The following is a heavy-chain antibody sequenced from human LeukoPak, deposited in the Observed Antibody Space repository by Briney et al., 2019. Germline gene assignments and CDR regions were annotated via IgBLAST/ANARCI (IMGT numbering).Heavy chain of an antibody. J-gene: IGHJ4*02. CDR2: IYYSGST. V-gene: IGHV4-39*07. Sequence: PSETLSLTCTVSGGSISSSSYYWGWIRQPPGKGLEWIGSIYYSGSTNYNPSLRSRVTISVDTSKNQFSLKLSSVTAADPAVYYCGLNSGGPSYWGQGTLVTVSS. CDR3: GLNSGGPSY. CDR1: GGSISSSSYY. D-gene: IGHD2-15*01.